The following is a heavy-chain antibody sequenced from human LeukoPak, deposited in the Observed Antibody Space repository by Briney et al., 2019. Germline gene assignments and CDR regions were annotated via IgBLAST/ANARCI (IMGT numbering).Heavy chain of an antibody. D-gene: IGHD6-19*01. Sequence: SETLSPTCTVSGGSISSGSYYWSWIRQPAGKGLEWIGRIYTSGSTNYNPSLKSRVTISVDTSKNQFSLKLSSVTAADTAVYYCARGDHGSGWYRVGPWRPYYFDYWGQGTLVTVSS. CDR3: ARGDHGSGWYRVGPWRPYYFDY. CDR1: GGSISSGSYY. V-gene: IGHV4-61*02. J-gene: IGHJ4*02. CDR2: IYTSGST.